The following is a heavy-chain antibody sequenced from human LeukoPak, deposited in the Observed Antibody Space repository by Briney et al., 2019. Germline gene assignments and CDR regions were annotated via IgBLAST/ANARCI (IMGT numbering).Heavy chain of an antibody. CDR3: ASVCWFGELFCY. J-gene: IGHJ4*02. D-gene: IGHD3-10*01. Sequence: ASVKVSCKASGYTFTGYYMHWVRQAPGQGLEWMGWINPNSGGTNYAQEFQGRVTMTRDTSISTAYMELSRLRSDDTAVYYCASVCWFGELFCYWGQGTLVTVSS. CDR2: INPNSGGT. CDR1: GYTFTGYY. V-gene: IGHV1-2*02.